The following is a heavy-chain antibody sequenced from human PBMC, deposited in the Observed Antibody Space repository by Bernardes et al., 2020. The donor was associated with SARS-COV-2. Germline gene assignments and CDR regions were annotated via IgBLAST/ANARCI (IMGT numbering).Heavy chain of an antibody. CDR3: AKVAGVPAHGMDV. V-gene: IGHV3-9*01. Sequence: GGSLRLSCASSGFTFDDYAMHWVRQAPGNGLEWVSGISWNSGSIGYADSVKGRFTISRDNAKNSLYLQMNSLRAEDTALYYCAKVAGVPAHGMDVWGQGTTVTVSS. D-gene: IGHD2-2*01. J-gene: IGHJ6*02. CDR1: GFTFDDYA. CDR2: ISWNSGSI.